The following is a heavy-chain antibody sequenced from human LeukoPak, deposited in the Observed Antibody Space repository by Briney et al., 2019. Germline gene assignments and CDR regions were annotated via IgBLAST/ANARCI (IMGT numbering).Heavy chain of an antibody. J-gene: IGHJ4*02. CDR2: ITNSGGGP. Sequence: GGSLRLSCAASGFTFSKYAMSWVRQAPGKGPKWVSGITNSGGGPSSADSVKGRFTISRDNSKNTLYLQMNSLRVEDTAVYYCAKDGRSSAPHWGQGILVTVSS. V-gene: IGHV3-23*01. CDR1: GFTFSKYA. D-gene: IGHD6-6*01. CDR3: AKDGRSSAPH.